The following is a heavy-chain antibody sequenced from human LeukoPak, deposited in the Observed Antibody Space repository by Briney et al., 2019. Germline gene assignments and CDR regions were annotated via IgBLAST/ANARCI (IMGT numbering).Heavy chain of an antibody. CDR2: INHSGST. D-gene: IGHD5-12*01. CDR1: GGSISSGDYY. J-gene: IGHJ6*02. V-gene: IGHV4-30-4*08. Sequence: SQTLSLTCTVSGGSISSGDYYWSWIRQPPGKGLEWIGEINHSGSTNYNPSLKSRVTISVDTSKNQFSLKLSSVTAADTAVYYCARGLVHGYAAAFYYYYYGMDVWGQGTTVTVSS. CDR3: ARGLVHGYAAAFYYYYYGMDV.